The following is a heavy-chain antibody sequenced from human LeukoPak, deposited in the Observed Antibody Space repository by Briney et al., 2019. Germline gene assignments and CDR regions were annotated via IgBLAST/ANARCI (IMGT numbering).Heavy chain of an antibody. CDR1: GGTFSSYA. D-gene: IGHD2-21*01. Sequence: GASVKVSCKASGGTFSSYAISWVRQAPGQGLEWMGGIIPIFGTANYAQKFQGRVTITTDESTSTAYMELSSLRSEDTAVYYCAISDMRYYYYYYMDVWGKGTTVTVSS. V-gene: IGHV1-69*05. CDR2: IIPIFGTA. J-gene: IGHJ6*03. CDR3: AISDMRYYYYYYMDV.